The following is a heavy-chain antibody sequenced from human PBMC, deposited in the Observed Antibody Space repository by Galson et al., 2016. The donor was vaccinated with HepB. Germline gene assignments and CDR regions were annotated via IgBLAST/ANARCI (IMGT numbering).Heavy chain of an antibody. J-gene: IGHJ3*02. CDR2: ISGSDAGT. D-gene: IGHD2-8*01. CDR1: GFTFGSYA. Sequence: SLRLSCAASGFTFGSYAMSWVRQAPRNGLEWVSAISGSDAGTYHADSVKGRFTISRDNSKNTLYLQMNSLRAEDTAVYYCAKAPQGSFHGVRGYTFDIWGQGTMVTVSS. V-gene: IGHV3-23*01. CDR3: AKAPQGSFHGVRGYTFDI.